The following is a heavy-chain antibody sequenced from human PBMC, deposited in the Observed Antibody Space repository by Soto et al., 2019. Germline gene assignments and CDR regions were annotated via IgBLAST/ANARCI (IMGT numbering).Heavy chain of an antibody. CDR2: IWYDGSNK. V-gene: IGHV3-33*01. D-gene: IGHD3-3*01. Sequence: QVQLVESGGGVVQPGRSLRLSCAASGFTFSSYGMHWVRQAPGKGLEWVAVIWYDGSNKYYADSVKGRFTISRDNSKNTLYLQMNSPRAEDTAVYYCARELGYDFWSGYYDYWGQGTLVTVSS. J-gene: IGHJ4*02. CDR3: ARELGYDFWSGYYDY. CDR1: GFTFSSYG.